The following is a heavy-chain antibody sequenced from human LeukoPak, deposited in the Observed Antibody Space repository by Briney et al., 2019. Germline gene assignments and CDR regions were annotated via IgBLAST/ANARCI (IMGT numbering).Heavy chain of an antibody. CDR1: GGTFSSYA. V-gene: IGHV1-69*05. J-gene: IGHJ4*02. D-gene: IGHD3-9*01. CDR2: IIPIFGTA. CDR3: ARAHFDWLLYFDY. Sequence: SVKVSCKXFGGTFSSYAISWVRQAPGQGLEWMGRIIPIFGTANYAQKFQGRVTITTDESTSTAYMELSSLRSEDTAVYYCARAHFDWLLYFDYWGQGTLVTVSS.